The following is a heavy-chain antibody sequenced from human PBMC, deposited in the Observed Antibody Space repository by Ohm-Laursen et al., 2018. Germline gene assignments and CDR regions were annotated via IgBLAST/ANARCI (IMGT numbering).Heavy chain of an antibody. CDR1: GFTFSTYA. Sequence: SLRLSCTAPGFTFSTYAMHWVRQAPGKGLEWLAVISNDGTIKRYIDSVKGRFSISRDTSKNTLFLQMGRVRVEDTAVYYCAKAKGTDNGYDYFGDHWGQGTLVIVSS. CDR3: AKAKGTDNGYDYFGDH. J-gene: IGHJ4*02. D-gene: IGHD5-12*01. V-gene: IGHV3-30*18. CDR2: ISNDGTIK.